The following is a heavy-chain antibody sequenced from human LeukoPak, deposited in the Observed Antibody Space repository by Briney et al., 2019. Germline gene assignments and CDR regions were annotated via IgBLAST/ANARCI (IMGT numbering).Heavy chain of an antibody. J-gene: IGHJ5*02. V-gene: IGHV4-34*01. CDR2: INHNGGA. CDR1: GESFSEYY. D-gene: IGHD2/OR15-2a*01. CDR3: ASTVILDTPVTT. Sequence: PETLSLTCVVHGESFSEYYWSWVRQPPGKGLEWIGEINHNGGAEYDPSLKTRLTISIDTRKKPFSLKLTSVTAADTAMYYCASTVILDTPVTTSGQRTLGTVSS.